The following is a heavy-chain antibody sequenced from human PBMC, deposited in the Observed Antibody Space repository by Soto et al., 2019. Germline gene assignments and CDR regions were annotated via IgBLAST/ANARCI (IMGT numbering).Heavy chain of an antibody. CDR2: IYYSGST. CDR3: ARGDNWYYGGCLDI. J-gene: IGHJ3*02. CDR1: GGSTSSYY. D-gene: IGHD1-7*01. V-gene: IGHV4-59*01. Sequence: PSETLSLTCTVSGGSTSSYYWSWIRQPPGKGLEWIGYIYYSGSTNYNPSLKSRVTISVDTSKNQFSLKLSSVTAADTAVYYCARGDNWYYGGCLDIWGQGTMVTVS.